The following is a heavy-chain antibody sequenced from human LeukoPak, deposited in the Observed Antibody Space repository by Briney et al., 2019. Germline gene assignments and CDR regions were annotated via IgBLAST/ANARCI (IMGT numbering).Heavy chain of an antibody. D-gene: IGHD1-26*01. CDR1: GFTFSSNG. CDR3: AISGGYWAWAD. V-gene: IGHV3-30*02. CDR2: IQYDGSKK. Sequence: GGSLRLSCVASGFTFSSNGMHWVRQAPGKGLEWVTFIQYDGSKKYYADSAKGRFTISRDNAKNTLYLQMNSLRAEDTDIYYCAISGGYWAWADWGQGSLVTVSS. J-gene: IGHJ4*02.